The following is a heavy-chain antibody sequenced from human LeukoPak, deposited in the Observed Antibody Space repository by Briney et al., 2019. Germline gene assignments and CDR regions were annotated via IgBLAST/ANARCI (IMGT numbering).Heavy chain of an antibody. CDR2: IGGSGGST. J-gene: IGHJ4*02. Sequence: PGGSLCLSCAASGVTFSGYAMSWVRQAPGKGLEWVSAIGGSGGSTYYADSVKGRFTISRYNSKNTLYLQMNILRAEDTAVYYCAKGGTYYDFGSGYYFANWGQGTLVTVSS. CDR3: AKGGTYYDFGSGYYFAN. CDR1: GVTFSGYA. D-gene: IGHD3-3*01. V-gene: IGHV3-23*01.